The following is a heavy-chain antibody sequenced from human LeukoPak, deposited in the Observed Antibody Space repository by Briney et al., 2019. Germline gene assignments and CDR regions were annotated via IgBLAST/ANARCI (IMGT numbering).Heavy chain of an antibody. Sequence: ASVKVSCKASGYTFTSYGISWVRQAPGQGLEWMGWISAYNGNTNYAQKLQGRVTMTTDTSTSTAYMELRSLRSDDTAVYYCARDLHYDFWSGYYLGEYYYYGMDVWGQGTTVTVS. CDR2: ISAYNGNT. D-gene: IGHD3-3*01. V-gene: IGHV1-18*01. J-gene: IGHJ6*02. CDR1: GYTFTSYG. CDR3: ARDLHYDFWSGYYLGEYYYYGMDV.